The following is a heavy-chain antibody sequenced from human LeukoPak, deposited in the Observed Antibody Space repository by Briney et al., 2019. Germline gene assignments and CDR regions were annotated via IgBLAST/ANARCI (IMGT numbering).Heavy chain of an antibody. Sequence: SETLSLPCTVSGYSISSGYYWGWIRQPPGKGLEWIGSIYHSGSTYYNPSLKSRVTISVDTSKNQFSLKLSSVTAADTAVYYCARVIVVVVAATGGWFDPWGQGTLVTVSS. CDR1: GYSISSGYY. D-gene: IGHD2-15*01. J-gene: IGHJ5*02. CDR2: IYHSGST. V-gene: IGHV4-38-2*02. CDR3: ARVIVVVVAATGGWFDP.